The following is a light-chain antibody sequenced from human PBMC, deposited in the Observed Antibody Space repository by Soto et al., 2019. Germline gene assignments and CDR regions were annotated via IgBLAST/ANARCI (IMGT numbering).Light chain of an antibody. CDR1: QRVTGK. CDR3: QQRGNWPPYT. V-gene: IGKV3-15*01. CDR2: DAS. Sequence: EIVMTQSPDTLSLSPGEKATLSCRPSQRVTGKLAWYQHRPGQAPRLLIYDASIRATGIPARFSGSASGTVFTLNISSLQSEDFALYYCQQRGNWPPYTFGQGTKLEIK. J-gene: IGKJ2*01.